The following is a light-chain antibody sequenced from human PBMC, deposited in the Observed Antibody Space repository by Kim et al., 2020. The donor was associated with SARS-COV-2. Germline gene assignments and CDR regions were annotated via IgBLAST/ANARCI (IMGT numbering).Light chain of an antibody. CDR1: SSNIGSNY. CDR3: ASWDDRMSGRV. V-gene: IGLV1-47*01. CDR2: RNN. J-gene: IGLJ3*02. Sequence: QSVLTQPPSASGTPGQRVTISCSGSSSNIGSNYVYWYQQLPGTAPKLLIYRNNQRPSGVPDRFSGSKSGTSASLATSGLRSEDEADYYCASWDDRMSGRVFGGGNKLTVL.